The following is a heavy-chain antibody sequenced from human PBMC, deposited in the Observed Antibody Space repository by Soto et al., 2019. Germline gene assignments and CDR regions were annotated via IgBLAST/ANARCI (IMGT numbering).Heavy chain of an antibody. CDR2: ISTYNGNT. CDR1: GYTFTSYG. CDR3: AGGDLFRGVITSPPRY. D-gene: IGHD3-10*01. Sequence: QVQLVQSGAEVKKPGASVKVSCKASGYTFTSYGISWVRQAPGQGLEWMGWISTYNGNTDYAQKLQDRVIMTTDTSASTAYMRLRSVRSDDTAVYYCAGGDLFRGVITSPPRYWGQGALVTVSS. V-gene: IGHV1-18*01. J-gene: IGHJ4*02.